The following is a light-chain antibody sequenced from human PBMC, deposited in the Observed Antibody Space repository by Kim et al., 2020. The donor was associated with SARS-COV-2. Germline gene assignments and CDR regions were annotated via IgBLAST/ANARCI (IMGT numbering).Light chain of an antibody. V-gene: IGLV1-40*01. CDR2: GNS. CDR3: QSYDSSLSGDVV. CDR1: SSNIGAGYD. Sequence: VTLSCTGSSSNIGAGYDLHWYQQLPGTAPKLLIYGNSNRPSGVPDRFSGSKSGTSASLAITGLQAEDEADYYCQSYDSSLSGDVVFGGGTQLTVL. J-gene: IGLJ2*01.